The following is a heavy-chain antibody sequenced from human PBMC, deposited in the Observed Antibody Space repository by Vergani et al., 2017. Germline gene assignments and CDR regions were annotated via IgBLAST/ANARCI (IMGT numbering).Heavy chain of an antibody. Sequence: QVQLQESCPGLVKPSQTLSLTCTVSGGSISSGSYYWSWIRQPAGKGLDWIGRIYTSGSTNYNPSLKSRVTISVDTSKNQFSLKLSSVTAADTAVYYCARDGVAVAGTTPARYYYYMDVWGKGP. CDR3: ARDGVAVAGTTPARYYYYMDV. D-gene: IGHD6-19*01. V-gene: IGHV4-61*02. J-gene: IGHJ6*03. CDR1: GGSISSGSYY. CDR2: IYTSGST.